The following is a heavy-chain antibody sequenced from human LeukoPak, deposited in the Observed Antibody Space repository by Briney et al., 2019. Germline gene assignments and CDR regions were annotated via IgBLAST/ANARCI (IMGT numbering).Heavy chain of an antibody. J-gene: IGHJ4*02. CDR2: ISSSSSYI. CDR3: VSGYYYGSGRGPY. D-gene: IGHD3-10*01. CDR1: GFTFSSYS. Sequence: GGSLRLSCAASGFTFSSYSMNWVRQAPGKGLEWVSSISSSSSYIYYADSVKGRFTISRDNAKNSLYLQMNSLRAEDSAVYYCVSGYYYGSGRGPYWGQGTLVTVPS. V-gene: IGHV3-21*01.